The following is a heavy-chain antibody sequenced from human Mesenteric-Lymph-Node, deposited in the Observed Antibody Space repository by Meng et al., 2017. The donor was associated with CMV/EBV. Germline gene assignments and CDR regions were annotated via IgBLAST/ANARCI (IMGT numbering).Heavy chain of an antibody. CDR3: ARDVGVGAPGWWFDA. CDR2: INYGGST. J-gene: IGHJ5*02. V-gene: IGHV4-38-2*02. Sequence: SETLSLTCTVSGYSLSTNYYWGWIRQSPGKGLEWIGSINYGGSTSHNPSLKSRVAISVDTSKNEFSLRLTSVTAADTAVYYCARDVGVGAPGWWFDAWGQGTLVTVSS. CDR1: GYSLSTNYY. D-gene: IGHD1-26*01.